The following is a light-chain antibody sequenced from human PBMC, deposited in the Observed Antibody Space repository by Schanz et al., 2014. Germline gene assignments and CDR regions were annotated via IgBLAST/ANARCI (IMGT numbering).Light chain of an antibody. CDR1: QTINNF. CDR3: QHYTFDSRK. CDR2: AVS. J-gene: IGKJ1*01. Sequence: DTQMTQSPSSLSASVGDRVTITCRTSQTINNFLNWYQQRPGRAPKLLIFAVSSLRSGVPSRFSGSGSGTEFTLTISSLQPDDFATYYCQHYTFDSRKFGQGTTVEIK. V-gene: IGKV1-39*01.